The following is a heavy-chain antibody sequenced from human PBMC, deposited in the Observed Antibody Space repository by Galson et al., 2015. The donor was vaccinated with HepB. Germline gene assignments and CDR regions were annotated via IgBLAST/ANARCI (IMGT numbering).Heavy chain of an antibody. D-gene: IGHD3-3*01. J-gene: IGHJ4*02. CDR2: ISSSSSAI. CDR1: GFTFSSYS. CDR3: ARDPSDSYHFWSGYSFDY. Sequence: SLRLSCAASGFTFSSYSVNWVRQAPGKGPEWVSYISSSSSAIYYADSVKGRFTISRDNAKDSLYLQMNSLRAEDTAVYYCARDPSDSYHFWSGYSFDYWGQGTLVTVSS. V-gene: IGHV3-48*01.